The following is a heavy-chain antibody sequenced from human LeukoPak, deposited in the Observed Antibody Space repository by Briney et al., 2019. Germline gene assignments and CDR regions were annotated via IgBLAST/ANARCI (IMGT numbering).Heavy chain of an antibody. D-gene: IGHD4-17*01. CDR1: GFTFSAHY. V-gene: IGHV3-72*01. CDR2: TRNKASSYIT. CDR3: AREGDYGDFHFDY. J-gene: IGHJ4*02. Sequence: GGSLRLSCATSGFTFSAHYMDWVRQAPGKGLEGVGRTRNKASSYITEYAASVKGRFTISRDDSKDSLYLQMNSLKTEDTAVYYCAREGDYGDFHFDYWGQGTLVTVSS.